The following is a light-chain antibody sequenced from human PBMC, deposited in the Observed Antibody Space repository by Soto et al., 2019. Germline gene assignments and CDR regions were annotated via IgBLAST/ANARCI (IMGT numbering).Light chain of an antibody. CDR1: QSISSY. Sequence: DIQMTQSPSSLSASVGDRVTITCRASQSISSYLNWYQQKPGKAPKLLIYAASSLQSGVPSRFSGSGSGTDFTLTISSLQPEDFATYYCHQSYSTPLLTFGPGTKVDIK. V-gene: IGKV1-39*01. CDR3: HQSYSTPLLT. J-gene: IGKJ3*01. CDR2: AAS.